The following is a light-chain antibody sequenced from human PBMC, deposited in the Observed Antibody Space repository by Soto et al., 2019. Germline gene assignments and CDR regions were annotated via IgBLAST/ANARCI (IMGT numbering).Light chain of an antibody. CDR2: DAS. CDR1: RSVNSY. CDR3: QQRSNWPPT. J-gene: IGKJ1*01. Sequence: EIVLTQSPATLSLSPGERATLSCRASRSVNSYLAWYQQKPGQAPRLLITDASNRATGIPARFSGSGSGTDFTLTISSLEPEDFAVYYCQQRSNWPPTFGQGTKVDIK. V-gene: IGKV3-11*01.